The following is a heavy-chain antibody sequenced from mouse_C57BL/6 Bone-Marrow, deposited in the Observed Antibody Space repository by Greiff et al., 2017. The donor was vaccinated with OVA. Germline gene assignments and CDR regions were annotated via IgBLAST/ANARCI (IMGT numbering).Heavy chain of an antibody. Sequence: VQLQQPGAELVMPGASVKLSCKASGYTFTSYWMHWVKRRPGQGLEWIGEIDPSDSYTNYNQKFKGKSTLTVDKSSSTAYMQLSSLTSEDSAVYYCARGRGWYFDVWGTGTTVTVSS. CDR2: IDPSDSYT. CDR3: ARGRGWYFDV. V-gene: IGHV1-69*01. J-gene: IGHJ1*03. CDR1: GYTFTSYW.